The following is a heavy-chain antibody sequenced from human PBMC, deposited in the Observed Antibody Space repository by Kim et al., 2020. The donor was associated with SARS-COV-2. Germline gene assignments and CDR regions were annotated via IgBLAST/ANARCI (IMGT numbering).Heavy chain of an antibody. Sequence: TAYNPSRRSRLTISVDTSKNQFSLKLASVTAADTAVYYCAKKRGYTFGFDYWGQGILVTVSS. D-gene: IGHD5-18*01. V-gene: IGHV4-34*01. CDR3: AKKRGYTFGFDY. CDR2: T. J-gene: IGHJ4*02.